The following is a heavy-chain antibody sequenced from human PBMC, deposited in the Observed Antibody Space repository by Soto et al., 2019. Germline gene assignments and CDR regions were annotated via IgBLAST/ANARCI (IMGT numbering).Heavy chain of an antibody. J-gene: IGHJ4*02. CDR3: ARDTGDGTFDF. CDR2: INAGYGNT. V-gene: IGHV1-3*01. CDR1: GYNFSSYA. Sequence: QVHLVQSGAEVRKPGASVKVSCKASGYNFSSYAMHWGRQAPGQRLEWMGWINAGYGNTKSSQKFQDRVTISRDTSASTAYMELTSLRSEDTAVYYCARDTGDGTFDFWGQGTLVTVSS. D-gene: IGHD7-27*01.